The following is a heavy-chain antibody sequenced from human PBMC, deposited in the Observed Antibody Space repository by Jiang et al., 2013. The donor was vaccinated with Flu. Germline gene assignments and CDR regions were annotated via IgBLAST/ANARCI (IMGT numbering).Heavy chain of an antibody. Sequence: WVRQMPGRPGVDGRIDPSDSYINYNPSFQGHVTISGDKSISTAYLQWSSLKASDTAMYYCVSGGSGTNFYYGMDVWGKGTTVTVSS. D-gene: IGHD3-10*01. J-gene: IGHJ6*04. V-gene: IGHV5-10-1*01. CDR2: IDPSDSYI. CDR3: VSGGSGTNFYYGMDV.